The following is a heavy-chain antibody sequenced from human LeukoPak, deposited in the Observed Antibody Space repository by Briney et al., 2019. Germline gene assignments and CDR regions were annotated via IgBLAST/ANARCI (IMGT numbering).Heavy chain of an antibody. V-gene: IGHV4-34*01. J-gene: IGHJ4*02. Sequence: SETLSLTCAVYGVSFSGYYWSWIRQPPGKGLEWIGEINHSGSTNYNPSLKSRVTISVDTSKNQFSLKLSSVTAADTAVYYCARGGRYYDSSGYLKSGLDYWGQGTLVTVSS. CDR3: ARGGRYYDSSGYLKSGLDY. CDR2: INHSGST. D-gene: IGHD3-22*01. CDR1: GVSFSGYY.